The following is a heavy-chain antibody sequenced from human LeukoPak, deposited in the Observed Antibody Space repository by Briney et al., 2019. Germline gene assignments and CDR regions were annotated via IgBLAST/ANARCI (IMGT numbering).Heavy chain of an antibody. Sequence: GGSLRLSCAASGFTFSSYSMTWVRQAPGKGLEWVSGISGSGGSTDYADSVKGRFTISRDNSKNTLFLQMSSLRADDTAVYYCAKDRDRVPILPDDFDFWGQGTKVTVSS. D-gene: IGHD2-15*01. V-gene: IGHV3-23*01. CDR2: ISGSGGST. J-gene: IGHJ3*01. CDR1: GFTFSSYS. CDR3: AKDRDRVPILPDDFDF.